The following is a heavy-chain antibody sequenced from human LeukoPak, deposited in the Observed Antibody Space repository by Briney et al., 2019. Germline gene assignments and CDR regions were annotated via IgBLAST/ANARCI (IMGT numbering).Heavy chain of an antibody. V-gene: IGHV3-9*01. J-gene: IGHJ6*02. CDR2: IHWNSDTR. CDR3: ARDPTVYTSGWYGFQYYYGMDV. Sequence: GGSLRLSCAASGFTFDDHAMHWVRQAPGMGLEWVSGIHWNSDTRGYVDSVKGRFTISRDNAKNSLYLQMNSLRPEDSALYYCARDPTVYTSGWYGFQYYYGMDVWGQGTTVTVSS. CDR1: GFTFDDHA. D-gene: IGHD6-19*01.